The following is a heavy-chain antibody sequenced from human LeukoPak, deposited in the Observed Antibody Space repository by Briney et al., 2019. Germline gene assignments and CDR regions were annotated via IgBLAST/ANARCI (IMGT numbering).Heavy chain of an antibody. CDR2: IYHSGST. D-gene: IGHD3-22*01. CDR1: GYSINSGYY. J-gene: IGHJ4*02. V-gene: IGHV4-38-2*01. CDR3: ARAEDYYDSSAYYIFDY. Sequence: SETLSLTCAVSGYSINSGYYWGWIRQPPAKGLEWIGSIYHSGSTYYNPSLKSRVTISVDTSKNQFSLKLSSVAAADTAVYYCARAEDYYDSSAYYIFDYWGQGTLVTVSS.